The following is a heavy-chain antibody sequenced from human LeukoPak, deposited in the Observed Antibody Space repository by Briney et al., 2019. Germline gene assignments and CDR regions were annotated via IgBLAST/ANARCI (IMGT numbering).Heavy chain of an antibody. D-gene: IGHD6-13*01. J-gene: IGHJ4*02. CDR1: GFKFSIYW. CDR2: IKQDGGQT. V-gene: IGHV3-7*01. CDR3: ARIGYSSSSLDF. Sequence: GGSLRLSCAASGFKFSIYWMTWVRQAPGKGLEWMANIKQDGGQTYYADSVEGRLTISRDNAKNSLFLHMSSLRAEDTAVYYCARIGYSSSSLDFWGQGTLVTVSS.